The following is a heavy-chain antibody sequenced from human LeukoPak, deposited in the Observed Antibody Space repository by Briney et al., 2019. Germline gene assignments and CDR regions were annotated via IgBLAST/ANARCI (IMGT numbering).Heavy chain of an antibody. Sequence: SETLSLTCTVSGGSISSYYWSWIRQPPGKGLEWIGYIYYSGSTNYNPSLKSRVTISVDTSKNQFSLKLSSVTAADTAVYYCARHGWAGTDWFDPWGQGTLVTVSS. CDR1: GGSISSYY. CDR2: IYYSGST. J-gene: IGHJ5*02. D-gene: IGHD6-19*01. CDR3: ARHGWAGTDWFDP. V-gene: IGHV4-59*08.